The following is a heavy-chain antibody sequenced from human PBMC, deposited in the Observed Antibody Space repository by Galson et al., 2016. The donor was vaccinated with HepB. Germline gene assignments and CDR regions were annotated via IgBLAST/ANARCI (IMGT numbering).Heavy chain of an antibody. J-gene: IGHJ6*02. Sequence: TLSLTCTVSGGSINTAGTYWSWIRQHPGKGLGWIGYISYSGISYYDPSLRGRSTITLDRSKNQFSLKPTSVSAADSAVYYCARYAAALKYVYYGMDVWGQGTTVTVSS. CDR1: GGSINTAGTY. V-gene: IGHV4-31*03. CDR2: ISYSGIS. D-gene: IGHD2-2*01. CDR3: ARYAAALKYVYYGMDV.